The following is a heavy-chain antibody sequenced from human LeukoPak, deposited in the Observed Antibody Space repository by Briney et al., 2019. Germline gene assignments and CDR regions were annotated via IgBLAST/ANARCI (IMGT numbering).Heavy chain of an antibody. CDR3: AKDRSSGWYH. CDR2: ISGSGGST. D-gene: IGHD6-19*01. J-gene: IGHJ4*02. CDR1: GFAFSSYA. Sequence: GASLRLSCAASGFAFSSYAMSWVRQAPGKGLEWVSAISGSGGSTYYADSVKGRFTISRDNSKNTLYLQMNSLRAEDTAVYYCAKDRSSGWYHWGQGTLVTVSS. V-gene: IGHV3-23*01.